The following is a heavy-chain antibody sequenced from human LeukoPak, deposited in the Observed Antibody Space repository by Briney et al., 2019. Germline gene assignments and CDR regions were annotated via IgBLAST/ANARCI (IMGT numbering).Heavy chain of an antibody. Sequence: GGSLRLSCAASGFTFSSYGMHWVRQAPGKGLEWVAFIRYDGSNKYYADSVKGRFTISRDNSKNTLYLQMNSLRAEDTAVYYFAKGFYDFWSGYFTPFDYWGQGTLVTVSS. CDR1: GFTFSSYG. D-gene: IGHD3-3*01. V-gene: IGHV3-30*02. CDR2: IRYDGSNK. J-gene: IGHJ4*02. CDR3: AKGFYDFWSGYFTPFDY.